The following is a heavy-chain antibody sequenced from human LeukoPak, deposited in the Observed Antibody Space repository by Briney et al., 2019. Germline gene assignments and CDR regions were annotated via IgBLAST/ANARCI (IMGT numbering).Heavy chain of an antibody. J-gene: IGHJ4*02. D-gene: IGHD3-10*01. CDR1: GFTVSSNY. CDR3: AKAESHYYGSGSYSFDH. CDR2: IYTGGST. Sequence: GGSLRLSCAVSGFTVSSNYMSWVRQPPGKGLEWVSGIYTGGSTYSADSVKGRFTIFRDNSKNTLYLQLNSLRAEETAVFYCAKAESHYYGSGSYSFDHWGQGTLVTVSS. V-gene: IGHV3-53*05.